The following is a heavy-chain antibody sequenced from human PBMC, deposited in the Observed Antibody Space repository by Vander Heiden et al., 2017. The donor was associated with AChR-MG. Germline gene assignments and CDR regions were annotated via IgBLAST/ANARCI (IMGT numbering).Heavy chain of an antibody. CDR2: IIPILGIA. Sequence: QVQLVQSGAEVKKPGSSVKVSCKASGGTFSSYAISWVRQAPGQGLEWMGRIIPILGIANYAQKFQGRVTITADKSTSTAYMELSSLRSEDTAVYYCARIIAAAGFTPRDYYYGMDVWGQGTTVTVSS. CDR3: ARIIAAAGFTPRDYYYGMDV. J-gene: IGHJ6*02. D-gene: IGHD6-13*01. V-gene: IGHV1-69*04. CDR1: GGTFSSYA.